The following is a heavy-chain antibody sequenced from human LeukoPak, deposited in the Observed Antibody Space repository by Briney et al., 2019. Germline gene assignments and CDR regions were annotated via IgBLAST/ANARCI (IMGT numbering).Heavy chain of an antibody. Sequence: GESLRLSCAASVYTFCSYRMSWVRRAPWKGLEWVVNIKQDGSEKYYVDSVKGRFTISRDNAKSSLYLQMNSLRAEDTAVYYCARPMGESTHFDYWGQGTLVTVSS. J-gene: IGHJ4*02. V-gene: IGHV3-7*03. CDR2: IKQDGSEK. CDR3: ARPMGESTHFDY. D-gene: IGHD3-16*01. CDR1: VYTFCSYR.